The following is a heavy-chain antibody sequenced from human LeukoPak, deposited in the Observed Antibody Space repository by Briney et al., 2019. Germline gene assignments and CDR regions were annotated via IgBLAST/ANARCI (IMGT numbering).Heavy chain of an antibody. V-gene: IGHV4-39*07. J-gene: IGHJ5*02. CDR3: AREVTAAPNWFDP. CDR2: IFYSGST. D-gene: IGHD6-13*01. CDR1: GGSISSSSYY. Sequence: SETLSLTCTVPGGSISSSSYYWGWIRQPPGKGLEWIGSIFYSGSTYYNPSLKSRVTISVDTSKNQFSLKLSSVTAADTAVYYCAREVTAAPNWFDPWGQGTLVTVSS.